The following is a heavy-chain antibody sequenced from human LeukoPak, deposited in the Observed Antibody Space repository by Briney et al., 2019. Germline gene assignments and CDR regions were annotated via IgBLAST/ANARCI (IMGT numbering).Heavy chain of an antibody. Sequence: GGSLRLSCAASGFTFSSYGMHWVRQAPGKGLEWVAVISYDGSNKFYADSVKGRFTISRDNSKNTLHLQMNSLRTEDTAMYYCARGTERWLVVVFDYWGQGTLVTVSS. D-gene: IGHD5-24*01. V-gene: IGHV3-30*03. CDR3: ARGTERWLVVVFDY. CDR2: ISYDGSNK. J-gene: IGHJ4*02. CDR1: GFTFSSYG.